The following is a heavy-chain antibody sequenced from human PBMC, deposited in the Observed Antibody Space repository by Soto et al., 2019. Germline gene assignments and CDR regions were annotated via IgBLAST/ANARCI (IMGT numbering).Heavy chain of an antibody. CDR2: IYHSGST. V-gene: IGHV4-4*02. D-gene: IGHD3-10*01. Sequence: SETLSLTCAVSGGSISSSNWWSWVRQPPGKGLEWIGEIYHSGSTNYNPSLKSRVTISVDKSKNQFSLKLSSVTAADTAVYYCARFYYGSGSYYLFDYWGQGTLVTVSS. J-gene: IGHJ4*02. CDR1: GGSISSSNW. CDR3: ARFYYGSGSYYLFDY.